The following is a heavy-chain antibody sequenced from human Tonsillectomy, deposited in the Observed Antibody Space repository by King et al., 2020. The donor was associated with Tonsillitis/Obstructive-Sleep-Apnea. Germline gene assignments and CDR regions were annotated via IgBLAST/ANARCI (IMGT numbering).Heavy chain of an antibody. V-gene: IGHV3-43*01. CDR1: GFTFDDYT. D-gene: IGHD5-12*01. CDR2: ISWDGGST. J-gene: IGHJ3*02. CDR3: AKDLYIVATIWAFDI. Sequence: VQLVESGGVVVQPGGSLRLSCAASGFTFDDYTMHWVRQAPGKGLEWVSLISWDGGSTYYVDSVKGRFTISSDNSKNSLYLQMNSLRTEDTALYYCAKDLYIVATIWAFDIWGQGTMVTVSS.